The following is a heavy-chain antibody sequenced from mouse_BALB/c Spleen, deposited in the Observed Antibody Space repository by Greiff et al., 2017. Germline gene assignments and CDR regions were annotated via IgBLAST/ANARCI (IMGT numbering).Heavy chain of an antibody. CDR3: ARIHYYGYDAMDY. V-gene: IGHV14-3*02. CDR1: GFNIKDTY. CDR2: IDPANGNT. J-gene: IGHJ4*01. Sequence: VQLQQSGAELVKPGASVKLSCTASGFNIKDTYMHWVKQRPEQGLEWIGRIDPANGNTKYDPKFQGKATITADTSSNTAYLQLSSLTSEDTAVYYCARIHYYGYDAMDYWGQGTSVTVSS. D-gene: IGHD1-2*01.